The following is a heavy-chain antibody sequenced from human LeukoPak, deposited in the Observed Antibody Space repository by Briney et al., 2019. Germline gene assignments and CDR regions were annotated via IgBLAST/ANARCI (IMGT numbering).Heavy chain of an antibody. J-gene: IGHJ5*02. D-gene: IGHD3-10*01. Sequence: PGGSLRLSCAASGFTFSSDWMNWDRQAPGKGLEWVANINQDGSDKYYVDSVKGRFTISRDNAKNSLYLQMNSLRAEDTAVYYCARDLNYYGSGANWFDPWGQGTLVTVSS. CDR2: INQDGSDK. CDR1: GFTFSSDW. CDR3: ARDLNYYGSGANWFDP. V-gene: IGHV3-7*01.